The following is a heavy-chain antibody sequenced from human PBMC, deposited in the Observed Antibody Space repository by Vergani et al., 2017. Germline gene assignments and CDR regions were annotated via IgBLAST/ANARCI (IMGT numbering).Heavy chain of an antibody. V-gene: IGHV3-9*01. CDR3: AKRSAAGPRFYYYYYMDV. CDR1: GFTFDDYA. D-gene: IGHD6-13*01. Sequence: EVQLVESGGGLVQPGRSLRLSCAASGFTFDDYAMHWVRQAPGKGLEWVSGISWNSGSIGYADSVKGRFTISRDNAENSLYLQMNSLRAEDTALYYCAKRSAAGPRFYYYYYMDVWGK. CDR2: ISWNSGSI. J-gene: IGHJ6*03.